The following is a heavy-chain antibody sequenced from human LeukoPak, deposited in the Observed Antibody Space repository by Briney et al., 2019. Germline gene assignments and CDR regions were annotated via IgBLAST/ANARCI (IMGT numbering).Heavy chain of an antibody. CDR1: GFTFSSYA. V-gene: IGHV3-30*04. Sequence: GGSLRLSCAASGFTFSSYAIHWVRQVPGKGLEWVAVISYDVSTKYYADSVKGRFTISRDNSKNTLYLKMKSLRAEDTAVYYCAKGGGYYDSRLDYWGQGTLVTVSS. D-gene: IGHD3-22*01. J-gene: IGHJ4*02. CDR3: AKGGGYYDSRLDY. CDR2: ISYDVSTK.